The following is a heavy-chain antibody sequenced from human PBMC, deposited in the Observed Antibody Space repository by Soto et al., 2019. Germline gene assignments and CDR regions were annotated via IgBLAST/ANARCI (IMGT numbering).Heavy chain of an antibody. V-gene: IGHV4-34*01. J-gene: IGHJ3*02. D-gene: IGHD4-17*01. CDR3: GREGGDEAFDI. CDR2: INHLGSI. Sequence: SETLSLTCVVSGGSLSDYFWSWIRQPPGMALEWIGEINHLGSINYNPSLKSRVTMSVDTSKNQFSLKLSSVTAADTAVYYCGREGGDEAFDIWGQGTMVTVSS. CDR1: GGSLSDYF.